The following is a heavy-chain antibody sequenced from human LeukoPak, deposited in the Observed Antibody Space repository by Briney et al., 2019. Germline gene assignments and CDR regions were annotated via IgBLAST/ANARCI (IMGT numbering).Heavy chain of an antibody. CDR1: GFTFDDYA. Sequence: PGRSLRLSCAAAGFTFDDYAMHWVRQAPGKGLEWVSGISWNSSSIGYAASVKRRFTISRHNPNNSLYLQMNSLRAEDTALYYCAKDFSHSSSSPFDYWGQGTLVTVSS. CDR3: AKDFSHSSSSPFDY. V-gene: IGHV3-9*01. CDR2: ISWNSSSI. D-gene: IGHD6-6*01. J-gene: IGHJ4*02.